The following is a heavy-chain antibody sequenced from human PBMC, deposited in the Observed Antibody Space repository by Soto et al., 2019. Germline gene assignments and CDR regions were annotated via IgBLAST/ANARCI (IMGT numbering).Heavy chain of an antibody. CDR3: AGRRQVINDYYGLAD. CDR1: GFTFSNYE. J-gene: IGHJ6*02. CDR2: IGTAGDT. Sequence: EVQLVESGGGLVQPGGSLRLSCAASGFTFSNYEMHWVRQVTGKGLEGVSGIGTAGDTKYVGSVKGRFTISRDNAKNSLYLQMNSLRAEDTAVYYCAGRRQVINDYYGLADWGQGTTVIVSS. D-gene: IGHD2-21*01. V-gene: IGHV3-13*01.